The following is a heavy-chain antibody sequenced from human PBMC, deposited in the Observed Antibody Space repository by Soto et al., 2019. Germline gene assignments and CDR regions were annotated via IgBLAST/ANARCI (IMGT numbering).Heavy chain of an antibody. Sequence: QVQLVQSGAEVKKPGASVKVSCKASGYTFTRYDINWVRQATGQGLEWMGWMNPNSGNTGYAQKFQGRVTMTRNTSISTAYMELSSLRSEDTAVYYCARWPDGYYYYGMDVWGQGTTVTVSS. CDR1: GYTFTRYD. V-gene: IGHV1-8*01. CDR2: MNPNSGNT. CDR3: ARWPDGYYYYGMDV. J-gene: IGHJ6*02.